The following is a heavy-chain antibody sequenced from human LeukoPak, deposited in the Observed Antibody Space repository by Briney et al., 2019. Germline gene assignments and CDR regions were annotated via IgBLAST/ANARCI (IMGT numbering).Heavy chain of an antibody. Sequence: GGSLRLSCAASGFGVSRNYMSWVRQAPGKGLEWVSVISNSAGSTFYADSVKGRFTISRDNSKNTLYLQMNSLRAEDTAVYYCAKRASGSGTSLYYFDYWGQGTLVTVSS. CDR1: GFGVSRNY. D-gene: IGHD3-10*01. J-gene: IGHJ4*02. CDR2: ISNSAGST. CDR3: AKRASGSGTSLYYFDY. V-gene: IGHV3-23*01.